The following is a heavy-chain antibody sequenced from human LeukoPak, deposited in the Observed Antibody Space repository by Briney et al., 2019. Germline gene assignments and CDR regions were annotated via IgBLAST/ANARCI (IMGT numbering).Heavy chain of an antibody. CDR2: IYYSGRT. J-gene: IGHJ5*02. V-gene: IGHV4-59*12. D-gene: IGHD6-6*01. CDR3: ASGIAARPFAVNWFDP. CDR1: GDSISDDY. Sequence: SETLSLTCTVSGDSISDDYWSWIRQPPGKGLEWIGYIYYSGRTTYNPSLKSRVTISVDTSKNQFSLKLSSVTAADTAVYYCASGIAARPFAVNWFDPWGQGTLVTVSS.